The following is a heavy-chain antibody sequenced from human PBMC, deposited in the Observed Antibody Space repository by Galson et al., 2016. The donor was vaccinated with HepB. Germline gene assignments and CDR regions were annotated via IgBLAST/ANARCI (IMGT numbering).Heavy chain of an antibody. CDR3: SRELSFSGRYYYFDY. CDR1: GFTFGDHA. D-gene: IGHD1-26*01. V-gene: IGHV3-49*03. Sequence: SLRLSCATSGFTFGDHAMNWFRQTPGKGLEWVGVIRSKAYGATTEYAASVKGRFTIARDDSKSIAYLQVNSLKTEDTAVYYCSRELSFSGRYYYFDYWGQGTLVTVSS. CDR2: IRSKAYGATT. J-gene: IGHJ4*02.